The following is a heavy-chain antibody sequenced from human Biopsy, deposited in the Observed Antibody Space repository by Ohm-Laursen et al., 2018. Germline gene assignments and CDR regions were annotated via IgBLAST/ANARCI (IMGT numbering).Heavy chain of an antibody. CDR1: GGTFTNHA. CDR2: SIPLFNTA. V-gene: IGHV1-69*13. J-gene: IGHJ2*01. CDR3: ARFPLGAYDDSGSYRAVEHWYFDL. D-gene: IGHD3-22*01. Sequence: VKISCKASGGTFTNHAVGWVRQAPGQGLEWVGSSIPLFNTANYADKFQGRVTLTADKSTTIAYMELSSLRSEDTAIYYCARFPLGAYDDSGSYRAVEHWYFDLWGRGTLVTVSS.